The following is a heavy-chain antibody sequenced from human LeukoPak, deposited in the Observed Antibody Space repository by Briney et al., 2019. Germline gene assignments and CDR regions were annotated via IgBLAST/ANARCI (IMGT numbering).Heavy chain of an antibody. CDR3: AREAYYDSSGFDY. CDR1: GFTFSSYE. D-gene: IGHD3-22*01. Sequence: GGSLRLFCAASGFTFSSYEMNWVRQAPGKGLEWVSYIISSGSTIYYADSVKGRFTISRDNAKNSLYLQMNSLRAEDTAVYYCAREAYYDSSGFDYWGQGTLVTVSS. J-gene: IGHJ4*02. V-gene: IGHV3-48*03. CDR2: IISSGSTI.